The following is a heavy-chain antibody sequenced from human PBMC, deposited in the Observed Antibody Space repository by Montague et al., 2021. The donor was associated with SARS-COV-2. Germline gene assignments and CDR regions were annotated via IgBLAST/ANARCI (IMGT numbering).Heavy chain of an antibody. V-gene: IGHV4-39*07. CDR1: GGSISSSSYY. D-gene: IGHD1-20*01. Sequence: SETLSLTCTVSGGSISSSSYYWGWIRQPPGKGLEWIGSIYYSGNTYYNPSLKSRVTISVDTSKNQFSLKLSSVTAADTAVYYCARDQGYNWNYYYYYGMDAWGQGTTVTVSS. CDR3: ARDQGYNWNYYYYYGMDA. J-gene: IGHJ6*02. CDR2: IYYSGNT.